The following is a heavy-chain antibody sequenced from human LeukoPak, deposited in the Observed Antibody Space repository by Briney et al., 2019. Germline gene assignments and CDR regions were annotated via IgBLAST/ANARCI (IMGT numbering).Heavy chain of an antibody. D-gene: IGHD3-16*01. CDR2: ISSSGST. V-gene: IGHV4-30-4*01. J-gene: IGHJ5*02. CDR3: ARFSPGRLGNRKNWFDP. CDR1: GGSISSVDYY. Sequence: SQTLSLTCTVSGGSISSVDYYWSWHRQPPGKGLERIGYISSSGSTDYNPSLKSRVTISVDTSNNQFSLKLSSVTAADTAVYYCARFSPGRLGNRKNWFDPWGQGTLVTVSS.